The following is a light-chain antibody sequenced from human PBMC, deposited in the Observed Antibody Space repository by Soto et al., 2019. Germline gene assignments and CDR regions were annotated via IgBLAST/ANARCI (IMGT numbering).Light chain of an antibody. CDR3: QQRSNWPLT. CDR2: DAS. J-gene: IGKJ5*01. Sequence: ELVLTQSPGTLSLSPGERATLSCRASQSVSSSYLAWYQQKPGQAPRLLISDASNRATGIPDRFSGSGSGTDFTLTISRLEPEDFAVYYCQQRSNWPLTFGQGTRLEIK. V-gene: IGKV3D-20*02. CDR1: QSVSSSY.